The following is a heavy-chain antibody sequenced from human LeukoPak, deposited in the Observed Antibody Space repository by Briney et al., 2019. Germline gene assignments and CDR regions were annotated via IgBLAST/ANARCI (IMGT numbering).Heavy chain of an antibody. D-gene: IGHD4-17*01. CDR2: IYSGGST. Sequence: GGSLRLSCAASGFTFSGHNMSWVRQAPGKGLEWVSVIYSGGSTYYADSVKGRFTISRDNSKNTLYLQMNSPRAEDTAVYYCARTSTVNYFDYWGQETLVTVSS. CDR1: GFTFSGHN. CDR3: ARTSTVNYFDY. V-gene: IGHV3-66*01. J-gene: IGHJ4*02.